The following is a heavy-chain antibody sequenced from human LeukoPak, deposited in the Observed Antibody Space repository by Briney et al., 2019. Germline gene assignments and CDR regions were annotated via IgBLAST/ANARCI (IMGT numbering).Heavy chain of an antibody. V-gene: IGHV4-4*07. D-gene: IGHD3-22*01. J-gene: IGHJ6*03. CDR3: ARGRRITMIDYYYYMDV. Sequence: SETLSLTCTVSGGSISSYYWSWIRQPAGKGLEWIGRIYTSGSTNYNPSLKSRVTMSVDTSKNQFSLKLSSVTAADTAVYYCARGRRITMIDYYYYMDVWGKGTTVTISS. CDR2: IYTSGST. CDR1: GGSISSYY.